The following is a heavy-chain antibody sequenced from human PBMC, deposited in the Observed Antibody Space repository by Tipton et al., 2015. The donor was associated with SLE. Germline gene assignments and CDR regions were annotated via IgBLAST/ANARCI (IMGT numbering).Heavy chain of an antibody. CDR2: IYYSGST. CDR1: GGSISSYY. D-gene: IGHD6-13*01. Sequence: TLSLTCTVSGGSISSYYWSWIRQPPGKGLEWIGYIYYSGSTNYNPSLKSRVTISVDTSKNQFSLKLSSVTAADTAVYYCATRLYLYSSSSRYYGMDVWGQGTTVTVSS. CDR3: ATRLYLYSSSSRYYGMDV. J-gene: IGHJ6*02. V-gene: IGHV4-59*01.